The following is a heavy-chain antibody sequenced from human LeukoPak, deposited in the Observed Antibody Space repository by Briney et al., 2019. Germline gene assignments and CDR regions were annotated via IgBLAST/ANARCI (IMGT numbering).Heavy chain of an antibody. CDR3: ARGLLGAPYAFDI. CDR2: IYHSGST. V-gene: IGHV4-4*02. Sequence: SETLSLACAVSGGSISSSNWWSWVRQPPGKGLEWIGEIYHSGSTNYNPSLKSRVTISVDKSKNQFSLKLSSVTAADTAVYYCARGLLGAPYAFDIWGQGTMVTVSS. CDR1: GGSISSSNW. D-gene: IGHD1-26*01. J-gene: IGHJ3*02.